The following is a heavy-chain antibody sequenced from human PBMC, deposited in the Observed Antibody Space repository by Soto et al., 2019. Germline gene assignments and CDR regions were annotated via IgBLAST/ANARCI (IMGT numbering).Heavy chain of an antibody. Sequence: KTSETLSLTCTVSGGSISSGGYYWSWIRQHPGKGLEWIGYIYYSGSTYYNPSLKSRVTISVDTSKNQFSLKLSSVTAADTAVYYCARVSLGGLDNWFDPWGQGTLVTVSS. D-gene: IGHD2-15*01. CDR3: ARVSLGGLDNWFDP. CDR1: GGSISSGGYY. J-gene: IGHJ5*02. CDR2: IYYSGST. V-gene: IGHV4-31*03.